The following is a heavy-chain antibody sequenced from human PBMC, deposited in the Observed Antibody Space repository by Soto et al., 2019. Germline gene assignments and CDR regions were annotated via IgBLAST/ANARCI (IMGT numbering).Heavy chain of an antibody. D-gene: IGHD6-19*01. J-gene: IGHJ4*02. CDR3: ARAVSSGWHNFYY. CDR2: ISYDGSND. Sequence: QVQLVESGGGVVQPGRSLRLSCAASGFTFSSYTMHWVRQAPGKGLEWVAVISYDGSNDYYADSVKGRFTISRDNSKNTLYLQMNSLRPEDTAVYYCARAVSSGWHNFYYWGQGTLVTVSS. V-gene: IGHV3-30-3*01. CDR1: GFTFSSYT.